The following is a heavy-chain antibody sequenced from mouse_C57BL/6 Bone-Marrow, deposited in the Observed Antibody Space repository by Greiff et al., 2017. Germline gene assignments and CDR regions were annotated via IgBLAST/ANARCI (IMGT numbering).Heavy chain of an antibody. CDR2: FYPGSGSI. CDR3: ERNEDGFYYYGSSYYFDY. Sequence: VQLQQSGAELVKPGASVKLSCKASGYTFTEYTIHWVKQRSGQGLEWIGWFYPGSGSIKYNEKFKDKATLTADKSSSTVYMELSRLTSEDSAVYFCERNEDGFYYYGSSYYFDYWGQGTTLTVSS. V-gene: IGHV1-62-2*01. D-gene: IGHD1-1*01. J-gene: IGHJ2*01. CDR1: GYTFTEYT.